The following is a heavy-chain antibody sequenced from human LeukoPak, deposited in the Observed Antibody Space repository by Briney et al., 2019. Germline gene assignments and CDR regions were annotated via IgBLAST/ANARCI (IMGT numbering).Heavy chain of an antibody. CDR1: GFIFSDYY. CDR2: ISGSGGST. J-gene: IGHJ4*02. Sequence: GGSLRLSCAASGFIFSDYYMSWIRQAPGKGLEWVSYISGSGGSTYYADSVKGRFTISRDNSKNTLYLQMNSLRAEDTAVYYCAKDTAAAEFDYWGQGTLVTVSS. CDR3: AKDTAAAEFDY. D-gene: IGHD6-13*01. V-gene: IGHV3-23*01.